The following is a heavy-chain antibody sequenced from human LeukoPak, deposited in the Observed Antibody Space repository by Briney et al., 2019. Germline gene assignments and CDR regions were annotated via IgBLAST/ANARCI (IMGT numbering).Heavy chain of an antibody. Sequence: PGGSLRLSCTASGFTFGDYAMSWFRQAPGKGLEWVGFIRSKAYGGTTEYAASVKGRFTISRDDSKSIAYLQMNSLKTEDTAVYYCTREGRYFDWLSDYWGQGTLVTVSS. V-gene: IGHV3-49*03. J-gene: IGHJ4*02. D-gene: IGHD3-9*01. CDR3: TREGRYFDWLSDY. CDR2: IRSKAYGGTT. CDR1: GFTFGDYA.